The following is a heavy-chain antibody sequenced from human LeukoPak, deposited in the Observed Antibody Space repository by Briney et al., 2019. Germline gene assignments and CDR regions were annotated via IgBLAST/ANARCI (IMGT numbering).Heavy chain of an antibody. V-gene: IGHV4-59*11. D-gene: IGHD3-9*01. CDR1: GGSMSGHY. CDR3: ARGTIWYYFDY. CDR2: IYHSGST. J-gene: IGHJ4*02. Sequence: SETLSLTCTVSGGSMSGHYWSWIRQPPGKGLEWIGEIYHSGSTNYNPSLKSRVTISVDKSKNQFSLKLSSVTAADTAVYYCARGTIWYYFDYWGQGTLVTVSS.